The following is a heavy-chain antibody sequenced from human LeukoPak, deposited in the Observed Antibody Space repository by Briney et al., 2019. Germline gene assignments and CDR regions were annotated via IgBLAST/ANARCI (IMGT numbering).Heavy chain of an antibody. J-gene: IGHJ4*02. CDR2: IRGSGGYT. D-gene: IGHD3-3*01. CDR3: ARDGVFSFAY. Sequence: PGGSLRLSCAASGFSFSSYAMNWVRQAPGRGLEWLATIRGSGGYTYYADSVKGRFTISRDNVKNSLYLQMSSLRAEDTAVYYCARDGVFSFAYWGQGTLVTVSS. CDR1: GFSFSSYA. V-gene: IGHV3-23*01.